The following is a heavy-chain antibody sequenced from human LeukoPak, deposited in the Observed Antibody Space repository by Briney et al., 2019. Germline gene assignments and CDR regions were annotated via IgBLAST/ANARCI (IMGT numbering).Heavy chain of an antibody. CDR1: GGSISSSSYY. Sequence: PSETLSLTCTVSGGSISSSSYYWGWIRQPPGKGLEWIGSIYYSGDTYYNPSLKSRRVTISVDTSKNQFSLRLSSVLAADTAVYYCARHQWHYYYYMGVWGKGSTVTVSS. V-gene: IGHV4-39*01. J-gene: IGHJ6*03. CDR3: ARHQWHYYYYMGV. D-gene: IGHD6-19*01. CDR2: IYYSGDT.